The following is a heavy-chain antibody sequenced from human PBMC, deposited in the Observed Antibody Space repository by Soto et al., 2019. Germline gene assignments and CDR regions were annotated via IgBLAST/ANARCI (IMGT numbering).Heavy chain of an antibody. Sequence: SETLSLTFTVSGGSISSSSYYWGWIRQPPGKGLEWIVNIYYSGSTYYNPSLKSRVTISVDTSKNQFSLKLSSVTAADTAVYYCARRWGPTFDYWGQGTLVTVSS. CDR3: ARRWGPTFDY. D-gene: IGHD1-26*01. CDR1: GGSISSSSYY. J-gene: IGHJ4*02. CDR2: IYYSGST. V-gene: IGHV4-39*01.